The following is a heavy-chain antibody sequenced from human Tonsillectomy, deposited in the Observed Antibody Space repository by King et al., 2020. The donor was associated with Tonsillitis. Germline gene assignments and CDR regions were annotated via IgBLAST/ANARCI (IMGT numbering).Heavy chain of an antibody. D-gene: IGHD3-22*01. CDR1: GYIFTSYC. V-gene: IGHV5-10-1*03. CDR3: ARLKFDYYDSSGYIDY. CDR2: IDPSDSYT. J-gene: IGHJ4*02. Sequence: VQLVESGAEVKKPGESLRISCKGSGYIFTSYCISWVRQMPGKGLEWMGRIDPSDSYTNYSPSFQGHVTISADKSISTAYLQWSSLKASDTAMYYCARLKFDYYDSSGYIDYWGQGTLVTVSS.